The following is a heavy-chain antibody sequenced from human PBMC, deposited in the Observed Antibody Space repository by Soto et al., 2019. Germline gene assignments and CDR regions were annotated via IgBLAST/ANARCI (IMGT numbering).Heavy chain of an antibody. J-gene: IGHJ6*02. CDR2: IIPIFGTA. D-gene: IGHD2-15*01. V-gene: IGHV1-69*12. CDR3: ARGRPRYCSGGSGYTLDV. CDR1: GGTFSSYA. Sequence: QVQLVQSGAEVKKPGSSVKVSCKASGGTFSSYAISWVRQAPGQGLEWMGGIIPIFGTANYAQKFQGRVKITEDEARRTAYRELSSLRAEDSGAYYCARGRPRYCSGGSGYTLDVWGQGTTVTVSS.